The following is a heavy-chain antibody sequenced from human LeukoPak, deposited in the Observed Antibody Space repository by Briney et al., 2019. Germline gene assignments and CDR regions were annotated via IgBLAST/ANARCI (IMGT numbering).Heavy chain of an antibody. CDR3: ARVQSGYSYGWNYYYMDV. Sequence: ASVKVSCKASGYTFTSYGISWVRQAPGQGLEWMGWISAYNGNTNYAQKLQGRVTMTTDTSTSTAYMELRSLRSDDTAVYYCARVQSGYSYGWNYYYMDVWGKGTTVTVSS. CDR2: ISAYNGNT. D-gene: IGHD5-18*01. J-gene: IGHJ6*03. CDR1: GYTFTSYG. V-gene: IGHV1-18*01.